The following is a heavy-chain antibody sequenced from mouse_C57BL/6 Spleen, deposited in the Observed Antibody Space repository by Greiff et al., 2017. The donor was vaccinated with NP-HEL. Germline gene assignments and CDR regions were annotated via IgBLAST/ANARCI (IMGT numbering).Heavy chain of an antibody. V-gene: IGHV1-61*01. CDR2: IYPSDSET. CDR1: GYTFTSYW. J-gene: IGHJ2*01. Sequence: QVQLQQPGAELVRPGSSVKLSCKASGYTFTSYWMDWVKQRPGQGLEWIGNIYPSDSETHYNQKFKDKATLTVDKSSSTAYMQLSSLTSEDSAVYYCARRDSSGDYWGQGTTLTVSS. CDR3: ARRDSSGDY. D-gene: IGHD3-2*02.